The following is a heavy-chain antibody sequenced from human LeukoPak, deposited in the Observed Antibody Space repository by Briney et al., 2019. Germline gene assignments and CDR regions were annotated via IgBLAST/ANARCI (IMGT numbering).Heavy chain of an antibody. CDR2: MNPNSGNT. CDR3: ARSLGYYDFWSGYRITAFDY. V-gene: IGHV1-8*01. D-gene: IGHD3-3*01. J-gene: IGHJ4*02. CDR1: GYTFTSYD. Sequence: ASVKVSYKASGYTFTSYDINWVRQATGQGLEWMGWMNPNSGNTGYAQKFQGRVTMTRNTSISTAYMELSSLKSEDTAVYYCARSLGYYDFWSGYRITAFDYWGQGTLVTVSS.